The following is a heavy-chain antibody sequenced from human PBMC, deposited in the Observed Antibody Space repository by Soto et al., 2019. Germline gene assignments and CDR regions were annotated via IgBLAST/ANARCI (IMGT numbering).Heavy chain of an antibody. V-gene: IGHV1-18*04. J-gene: IGHJ3*02. CDR3: ARDLSMTTGTWNDGFGI. D-gene: IGHD1-1*01. CDR1: GYMFGHYG. CDR2: ISAYNGNT. Sequence: ASVKVSCKASGYMFGHYGITWVRQAPGQGLEWMAWISAYNGNTDYAQKFQGRVTMTTDSSTNTAYMELRSLRSDDTAVYYCARDLSMTTGTWNDGFGISGAGTRV.